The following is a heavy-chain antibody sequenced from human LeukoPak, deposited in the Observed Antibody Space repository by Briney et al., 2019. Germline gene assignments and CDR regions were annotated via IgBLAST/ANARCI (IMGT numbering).Heavy chain of an antibody. D-gene: IGHD2-15*01. CDR1: GFTFSDYY. CDR3: AREARGPGRYCSGGSCYYYYYYMDV. Sequence: GGSLRLSCAASGFTFSDYYMSWIRQAPGKGLEWVSYISSSGSTIYYADSVKGRFTISRDNAKNSLYLQMNSLRAEDTAVYYCAREARGPGRYCSGGSCYYYYYYMDVWGKGTTVTVSS. J-gene: IGHJ6*03. CDR2: ISSSGSTI. V-gene: IGHV3-11*04.